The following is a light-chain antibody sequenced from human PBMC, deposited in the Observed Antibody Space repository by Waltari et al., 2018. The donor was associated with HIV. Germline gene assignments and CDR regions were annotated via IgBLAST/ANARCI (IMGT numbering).Light chain of an antibody. J-gene: IGLJ1*01. Sequence: QSFLTQPPSASGTPGQTVTISCSGSRSNIENDNVYWYQQRPGMTPKLLIYKNLRLPSGVPDRFAAATSGTSASLTSSGLRSADEADYFWLGWDSSLGAYVFGAGTKVAVL. CDR2: KNL. CDR1: RSNIENDN. CDR3: LGWDSSLGAYV. V-gene: IGLV1-47*01.